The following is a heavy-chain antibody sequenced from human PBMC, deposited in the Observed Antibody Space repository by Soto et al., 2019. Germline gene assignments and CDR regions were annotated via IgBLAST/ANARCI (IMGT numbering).Heavy chain of an antibody. J-gene: IGHJ3*02. CDR3: ASGRDILVVRAAYEDRDDAFDI. V-gene: IGHV4-31*03. Sequence: QVQLQESGPGLVKPSQTLSLTCTVSGGSISSGGYYWSWIRQHPGQGLEWIGYIYYSGSTYYNPSLKNRVTISVDQSKKQFSLKLCSVNAADSAVYYGASGRDILVVRAAYEDRDDAFDIWGQGRMVGVSS. D-gene: IGHD2-2*01. CDR2: IYYSGST. CDR1: GGSISSGGYY.